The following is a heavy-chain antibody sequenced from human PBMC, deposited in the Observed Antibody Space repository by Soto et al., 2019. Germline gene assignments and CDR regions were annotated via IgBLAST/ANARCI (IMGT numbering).Heavy chain of an antibody. CDR2: ISSSSSYI. V-gene: IGHV3-21*01. CDR3: ARDRGYSGYDGGYYFDY. CDR1: GFTFSSYS. D-gene: IGHD5-12*01. J-gene: IGHJ4*02. Sequence: GGSLRLSCAASGFTFSSYSMNWVRQAPGKGLEWVSSISSSSSYIYYADSVKGRFTISRDNAKNSLYLQMNSLRAEDTAVYYCARDRGYSGYDGGYYFDYWGQGTLVTVSS.